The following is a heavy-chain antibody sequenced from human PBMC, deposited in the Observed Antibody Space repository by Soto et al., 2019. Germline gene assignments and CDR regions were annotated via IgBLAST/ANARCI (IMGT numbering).Heavy chain of an antibody. CDR3: AKDPVLLWFGQLKYFDY. D-gene: IGHD3-10*01. CDR1: GFTFSSYA. Sequence: PGGSLRLSCAASGFTFSSYAMIWVRQAPGKGLEWVSAISASGGSTYYADSVKGRFTIPRDNSKNTLYLEMNSLRAGDTAIYYCAKDPVLLWFGQLKYFDYWGQGTLVTVSS. V-gene: IGHV3-23*01. CDR2: ISASGGST. J-gene: IGHJ4*02.